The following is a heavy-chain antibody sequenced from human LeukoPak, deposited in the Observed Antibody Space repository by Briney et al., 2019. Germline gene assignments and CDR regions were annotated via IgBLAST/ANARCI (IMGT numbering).Heavy chain of an antibody. D-gene: IGHD6-13*01. V-gene: IGHV3-11*06. CDR2: ISRNSYT. CDR1: GFTFSDYY. CDR3: ARMGIAAVGAYYFDY. J-gene: IGHJ4*02. Sequence: GGSLRLSCAASGFTFSDYYMSWIRQAPGKGLEWVSYISRNSYTNYADSVKGRFTISRDNAKNSLYLQMASLRAEDAAVYYCARMGIAAVGAYYFDYWGQGTLVAVSS.